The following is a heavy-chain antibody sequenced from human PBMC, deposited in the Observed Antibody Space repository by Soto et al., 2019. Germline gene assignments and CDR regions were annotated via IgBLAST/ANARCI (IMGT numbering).Heavy chain of an antibody. V-gene: IGHV1-3*04. CDR1: GYTFTNNV. CDR3: ARGPIWTYTWNYARLNYLDP. D-gene: IGHD1-7*01. J-gene: IGHJ5*02. CDR2: IHTAKGNT. Sequence: ASVKVSCKASGYTFTNNVIHWLRQAPGQTLEWMGWIHTAKGNTKYSQKFEARVTLTRDTAASTAYMELNSLRSDDTAVYYCARGPIWTYTWNYARLNYLDPWGQGTLVTVSS.